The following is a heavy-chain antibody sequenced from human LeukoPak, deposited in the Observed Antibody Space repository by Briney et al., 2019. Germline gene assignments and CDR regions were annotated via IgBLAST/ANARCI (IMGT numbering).Heavy chain of an antibody. CDR3: ARELKTYCGGDCYPTWFDP. CDR1: GFTFSSYA. Sequence: GGSLGLSCAASGFTFSSYAMHWVRQAPGKGLEWVAVISYDGSNKYYADSVKGRFTISRDNSKNTLYLQMNSLRAEDTAVYYCARELKTYCGGDCYPTWFDPWGQGTLVTVSS. J-gene: IGHJ5*02. V-gene: IGHV3-30-3*01. CDR2: ISYDGSNK. D-gene: IGHD2-21*02.